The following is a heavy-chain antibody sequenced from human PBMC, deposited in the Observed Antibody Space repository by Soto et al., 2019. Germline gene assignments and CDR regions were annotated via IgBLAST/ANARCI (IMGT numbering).Heavy chain of an antibody. CDR3: ARGFHYDILTGYYRSAQAFDI. V-gene: IGHV1-2*04. J-gene: IGHJ3*02. D-gene: IGHD3-9*01. CDR2: INPNSGGT. CDR1: GYTFTGYY. Sequence: ASVKVSCKASGYTFTGYYMHWVRQAPGQGLEWMGWINPNSGGTNYAQKFQGWVTMTRDTSISTAYMELSRLRSDDTAVYYCARGFHYDILTGYYRSAQAFDIWGQGTMVTVSS.